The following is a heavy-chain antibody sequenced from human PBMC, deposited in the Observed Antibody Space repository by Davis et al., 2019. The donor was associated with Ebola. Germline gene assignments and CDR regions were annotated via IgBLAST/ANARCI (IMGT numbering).Heavy chain of an antibody. J-gene: IGHJ6*02. CDR2: IYSGGST. Sequence: RLSCAASGFTVSSNYMSWVRQAPGKGLEWVSVIYSGGSTYYADSVKGRFTISRDNSKNTLYLQMNSLRAEDTAVYYCAKVRGQQAYGMDVWGQGTTVTVSS. CDR1: GFTVSSNY. V-gene: IGHV3-53*01. D-gene: IGHD6-13*01. CDR3: AKVRGQQAYGMDV.